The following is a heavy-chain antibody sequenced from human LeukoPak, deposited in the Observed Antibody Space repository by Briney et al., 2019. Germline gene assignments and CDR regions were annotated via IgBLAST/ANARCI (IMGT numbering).Heavy chain of an antibody. CDR3: ARPSGYHTPGAFDI. Sequence: GASVKVSCKASGYTFTHYFIHWVRQAPGQGLEWMGIIDPSGSAPRNVQKFQGRITMTRVTSTSTIYMELSSLRSEDTAVYYCARPSGYHTPGAFDIWGQGTMVTVSS. V-gene: IGHV1-46*01. CDR2: IDPSGSAP. CDR1: GYTFTHYF. D-gene: IGHD5-12*01. J-gene: IGHJ3*02.